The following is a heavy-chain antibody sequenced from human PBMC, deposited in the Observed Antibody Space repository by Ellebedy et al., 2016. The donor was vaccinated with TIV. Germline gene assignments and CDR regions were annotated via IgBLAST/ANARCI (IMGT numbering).Heavy chain of an antibody. J-gene: IGHJ6*02. CDR1: GFSLSNARMG. Sequence: SGPTLVXPTETLTLTCTVSGFSLSNARMGVSWIRQPPGKALEWLAHIFSNDEKSYSTSLKSRLTISKDTSKNQVVLTMTNMDPVDTATYYCARTENPQNYYGMDVWGQGTTVTVSS. CDR2: IFSNDEK. CDR3: ARTENPQNYYGMDV. V-gene: IGHV2-26*01.